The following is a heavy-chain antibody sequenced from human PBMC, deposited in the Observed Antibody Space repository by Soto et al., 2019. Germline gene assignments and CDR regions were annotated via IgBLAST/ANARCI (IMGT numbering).Heavy chain of an antibody. CDR2: INLNSGGT. CDR1: GDTFSDSS. CDR3: ARDLGGYDLYGPDT. J-gene: IGHJ5*02. D-gene: IGHD5-12*01. Sequence: GASVKVSCKASGDTFSDSSPHWVRQAPGQGLEWMGWINLNSGGTYYAQKFQGRVTMTRDMSISTAYMELTRLKSDDTAVYFCARDLGGYDLYGPDTWGQGTLVTVSS. V-gene: IGHV1-2*02.